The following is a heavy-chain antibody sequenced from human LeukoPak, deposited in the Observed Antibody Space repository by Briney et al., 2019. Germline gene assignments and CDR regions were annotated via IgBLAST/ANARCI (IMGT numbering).Heavy chain of an antibody. D-gene: IGHD2-2*01. V-gene: IGHV3-23*01. J-gene: IGHJ4*02. Sequence: GGSLRLSCPASGFTFSNYAIHWVRQAPGKGLEGVSLVGGSGVKTYYADSVKGRFTISRDNSKNTVYLQMNSLRAEDTAVYYCAKRGDCSGTCTYDYWGQGTLVTVSS. CDR1: GFTFSNYA. CDR3: AKRGDCSGTCTYDY. CDR2: VGGSGVKT.